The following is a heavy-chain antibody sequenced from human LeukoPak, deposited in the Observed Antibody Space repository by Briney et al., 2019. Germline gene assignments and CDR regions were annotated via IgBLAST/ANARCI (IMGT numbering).Heavy chain of an antibody. V-gene: IGHV1-46*01. Sequence: ASVKVSCKASGYTFTSFYMHWVRQPPGQGLEWMGVINPSGGSTSYAQKFQGRVTMTRDMSTSTVYMELSSLRSEDTAVYYCARGGYYYDSTGSWFHPWGQGTQVTVSS. CDR1: GYTFTSFY. J-gene: IGHJ5*02. CDR2: INPSGGST. CDR3: ARGGYYYDSTGSWFHP. D-gene: IGHD3-22*01.